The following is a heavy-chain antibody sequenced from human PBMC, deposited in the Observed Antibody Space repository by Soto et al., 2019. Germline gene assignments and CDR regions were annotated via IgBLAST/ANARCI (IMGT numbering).Heavy chain of an antibody. CDR1: GETFNILW. V-gene: IGHV3-7*03. CDR3: ASYRTLGC. D-gene: IGHD1-26*01. J-gene: IGHJ4*02. Sequence: GGSMKLSCAASGETFNILWMSWGGHAPGKGLEWVASIKQAGSEKTYVDSVKGRFSISRDNAKNSLYLQLNRLRAEDAAVYYCASYRTLGCWGQRTPVT. CDR2: IKQAGSEK.